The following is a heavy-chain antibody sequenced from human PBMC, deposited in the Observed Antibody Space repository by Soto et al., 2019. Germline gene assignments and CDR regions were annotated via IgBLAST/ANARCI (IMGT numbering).Heavy chain of an antibody. V-gene: IGHV1-69*13. D-gene: IGHD6-13*01. Sequence: PVKVSCKASGGTFSSYAISWVRQAPGQGLEWMGGIIPIFGTANYAQKFQGRVTITADESTSTAYMELSSLRSEDTAVYYCARDRGIAAAGSSNWFDPWGQGTLVTVSS. CDR2: IIPIFGTA. CDR3: ARDRGIAAAGSSNWFDP. J-gene: IGHJ5*02. CDR1: GGTFSSYA.